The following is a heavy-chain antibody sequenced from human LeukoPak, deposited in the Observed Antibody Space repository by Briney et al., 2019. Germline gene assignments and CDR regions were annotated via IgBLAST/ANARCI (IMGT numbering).Heavy chain of an antibody. Sequence: PSETLSLTCTVSGGSISSGSYYWSWIRQPAGKGLEWIGRIYTSGSTNYNPSLKSRVTISVDTSKNQFSLKLSSVTAADTAVYHCARDLSAYSSGWYKLPYYYYYMDVWGKGTTVTISS. J-gene: IGHJ6*03. CDR1: GGSISSGSYY. CDR2: IYTSGST. V-gene: IGHV4-61*02. D-gene: IGHD6-19*01. CDR3: ARDLSAYSSGWYKLPYYYYYMDV.